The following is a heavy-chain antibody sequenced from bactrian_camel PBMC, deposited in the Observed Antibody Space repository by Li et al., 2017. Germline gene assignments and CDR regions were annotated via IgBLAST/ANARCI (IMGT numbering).Heavy chain of an antibody. CDR1: RYTYSSYC. CDR2: IAIDGST. V-gene: IGHV3S53*01. Sequence: HVQLVESGGGSVQAGGSLRLSCSASRYTYSSYCMGWFRQAPGKEREGVAAIAIDGSTSYAGSVKGRFTISRDNAKNTVYLQMNSLKSEDTALYFCATGEGFDCSGAYCSLHYWGQGTQVTVS. D-gene: IGHD3*01. J-gene: IGHJ4*01. CDR3: ATGEGFDCSGAYCSLHY.